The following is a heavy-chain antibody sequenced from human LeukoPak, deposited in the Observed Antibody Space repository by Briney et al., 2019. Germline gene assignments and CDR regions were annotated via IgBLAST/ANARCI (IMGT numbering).Heavy chain of an antibody. CDR1: GGSISSYY. CDR2: IDWDDDK. D-gene: IGHD6-19*01. Sequence: TLSLTCNVSGGSISSYYWSWIRQPPGKALEWLALIDWDDDKYYSTSLKTRLTISKDTSKNQVVLTMTNMDPVDTATYYCARTTRDSSGWYYFDYWGQGTLVTVSS. CDR3: ARTTRDSSGWYYFDY. J-gene: IGHJ4*02. V-gene: IGHV2-70*18.